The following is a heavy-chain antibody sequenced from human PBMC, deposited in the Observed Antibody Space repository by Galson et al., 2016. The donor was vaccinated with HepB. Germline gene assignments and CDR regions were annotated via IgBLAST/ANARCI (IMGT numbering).Heavy chain of an antibody. J-gene: IGHJ4*02. CDR2: IYWDDNR. D-gene: IGHD1-26*01. CDR1: GFSLQNNGEG. V-gene: IGHV2-5*02. CDR3: AHRYRRLGATLFDS. Sequence: PALVTPTQTLTLTCTFSGFSLQNNGEGVGWIRQPPGKALEWVAVIYWDDNRRYSPSLKTRLTITKDTSKNEVVLTMTNMAPVDTATYYCAHRYRRLGATLFDSWGQGTLVTVSS.